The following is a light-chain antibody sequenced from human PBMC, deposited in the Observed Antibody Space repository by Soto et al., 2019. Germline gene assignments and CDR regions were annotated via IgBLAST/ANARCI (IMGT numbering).Light chain of an antibody. J-gene: IGLJ1*01. CDR1: SSDVGGYNY. CDR2: EVT. V-gene: IGLV2-14*01. Sequence: QSALTQPASVSGSPGQSITISCTGTSSDVGGYNYVSWYEQHPGKVPKLMIYEVTNRPSGVSNRFSGSKSGNTASLTISGLQAEDEADYYCSSYTGSTTYVFGTGTKLTVL. CDR3: SSYTGSTTYV.